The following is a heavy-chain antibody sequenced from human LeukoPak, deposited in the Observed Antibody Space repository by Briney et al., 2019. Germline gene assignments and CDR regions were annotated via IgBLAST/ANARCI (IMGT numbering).Heavy chain of an antibody. CDR1: GFTFSSYW. D-gene: IGHD3-10*01. J-gene: IGHJ4*02. V-gene: IGHV3-7*05. Sequence: QPGGSLRLSCVASGFTFSSYWMTWVRQAPGKGLEWVANIKQDGSEKYYVDSAKGRFTISRDNAKNSPFLQMNSLRVEDTAVYYCARHLAGTYYRGIDYRGQGTLVTVSS. CDR3: ARHLAGTYYRGIDY. CDR2: IKQDGSEK.